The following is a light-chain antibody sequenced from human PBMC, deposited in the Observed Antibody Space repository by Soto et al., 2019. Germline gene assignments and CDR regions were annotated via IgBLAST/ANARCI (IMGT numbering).Light chain of an antibody. CDR1: SSDIGGNNF. CDR3: SSYGGSNNFVV. V-gene: IGLV2-8*01. Sequence: QSALTQPPSASGSPGQSVTISCTGTSSDIGGNNFVSWYQHPPGKAPKLMLYDVIKRPSGVPARFSGSKSGNTASLTVSGLQAEDEADYYCSSYGGSNNFVVFGGGTKLTVL. CDR2: DVI. J-gene: IGLJ2*01.